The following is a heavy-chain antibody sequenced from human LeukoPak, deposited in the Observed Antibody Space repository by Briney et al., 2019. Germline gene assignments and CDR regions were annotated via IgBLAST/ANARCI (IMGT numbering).Heavy chain of an antibody. CDR3: ARGFKDYYDSSGYYYYFDY. CDR1: GFTFSSFG. Sequence: GGSLRLSCAASGFTFSSFGMHWVRQAPGKGLEWVAVIWYDGSNKYYADSVKGRFTISRDNSKNTLYMQMNSLRAEDTAVYYCARGFKDYYDSSGYYYYFDYWGQGTLVTVSS. V-gene: IGHV3-33*01. D-gene: IGHD3-22*01. J-gene: IGHJ4*02. CDR2: IWYDGSNK.